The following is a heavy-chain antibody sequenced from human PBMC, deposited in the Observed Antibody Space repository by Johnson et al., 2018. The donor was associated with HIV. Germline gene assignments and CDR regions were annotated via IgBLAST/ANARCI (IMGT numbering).Heavy chain of an antibody. Sequence: QVQLVESGGGVVQPGGSLRLSCAASGFTFSSYGMHWVRQSPGQGLAWVAFIRYDGSNKYYADSVKGRFTISRDNSKNTLYLQMNSLRAEDTALYFCARGKGAAAGLDAFDIWGQGTMVTVSS. D-gene: IGHD6-13*01. CDR2: IRYDGSNK. CDR1: GFTFSSYG. V-gene: IGHV3-30*02. J-gene: IGHJ3*02. CDR3: ARGKGAAAGLDAFDI.